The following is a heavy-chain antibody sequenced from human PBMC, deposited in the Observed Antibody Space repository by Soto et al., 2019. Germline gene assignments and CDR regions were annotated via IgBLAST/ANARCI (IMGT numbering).Heavy chain of an antibody. CDR1: GGPFSSYA. CDR3: ARASGYLAHSPSVAYFDP. Sequence: GASVKFSCKASGGPFSSYAISWVRQAPGQGLEWMGWISANSGKTNYAQKVQVRVTMTTDNSPSTAYMELRNLRSDDTAVYYCARASGYLAHSPSVAYFDPWGQGTLVTVSS. J-gene: IGHJ5*02. D-gene: IGHD6-25*01. CDR2: ISANSGKT. V-gene: IGHV1-18*01.